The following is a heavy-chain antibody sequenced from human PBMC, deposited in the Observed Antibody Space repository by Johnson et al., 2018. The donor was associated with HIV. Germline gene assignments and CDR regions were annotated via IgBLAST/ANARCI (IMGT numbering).Heavy chain of an antibody. V-gene: IGHV3-53*01. CDR2: ISSGGSS. CDR1: GFTVSSNY. Sequence: EQLVESGGGLIQPGGSLRLSCAASGFTVSSNYMSWVRQAPGKGLAWVSVISSGGSSYYADSVKARFTLSRDNSKNTLYLQMNSLNTEDSAVYYCTTGRPSSAAFDIWGQGTMVTVSS. CDR3: TTGRPSSAAFDI. J-gene: IGHJ3*02.